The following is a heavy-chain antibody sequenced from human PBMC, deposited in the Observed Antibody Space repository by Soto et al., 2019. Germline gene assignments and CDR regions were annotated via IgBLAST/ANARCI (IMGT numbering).Heavy chain of an antibody. CDR3: AGDPDSHYNDSHASSYP. CDR2: IIPIIGII. V-gene: IGHV1-69*08. D-gene: IGHD4-4*01. CDR1: GGTFSTYT. J-gene: IGHJ5*02. Sequence: QVQLVQSGAEVKKPGSSVKVSCKASGGTFSTYTITWVRQAPGQGLEWMGRIIPIIGIINYAQKFQGRVTISAEQFTGTAYMALTGMRSDDTAVYYCAGDPDSHYNDSHASSYPWGQGTLVTVSS.